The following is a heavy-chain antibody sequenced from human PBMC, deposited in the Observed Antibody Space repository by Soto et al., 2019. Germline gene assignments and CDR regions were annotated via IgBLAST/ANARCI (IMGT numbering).Heavy chain of an antibody. CDR3: ARAYYYGDPGSY. V-gene: IGHV3-7*01. J-gene: IGHJ4*02. D-gene: IGHD3-10*01. Sequence: GGALRRSCVDPGGSCSTNWKSCVRQAPGKGLEWVANIKEDGSEKYYVDSVKGRYTISRDHAKNSLYLQMNSLGADDTAVYYCARAYYYGDPGSYWGQGTLVTVSS. CDR1: GGSCSTNW. CDR2: IKEDGSEK.